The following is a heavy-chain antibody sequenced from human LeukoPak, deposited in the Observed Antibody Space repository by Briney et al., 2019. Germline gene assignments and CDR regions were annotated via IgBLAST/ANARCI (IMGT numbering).Heavy chain of an antibody. V-gene: IGHV3-11*01. Sequence: GGSLRLSCAASGFTFSDYYMSRIRQAPGKGLEWVSYISSSGSTIYYADSVKGRFTISRDNAKNSLYPQMNSLRAEDTAVYYCARVTYYYDSSGYLHHNYYYGMDVWGQGTTVTVSS. J-gene: IGHJ6*02. D-gene: IGHD3-22*01. CDR2: ISSSGSTI. CDR1: GFTFSDYY. CDR3: ARVTYYYDSSGYLHHNYYYGMDV.